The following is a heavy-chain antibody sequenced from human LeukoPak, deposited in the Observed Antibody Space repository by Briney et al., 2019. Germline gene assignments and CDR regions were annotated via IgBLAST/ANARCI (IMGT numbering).Heavy chain of an antibody. Sequence: GGSLRLSCAASGFTFSTYWMTWVRLAPGKGLEWVASIKQDGSEAHYVDSVKGRFTISRDNAKNSLYLQMNSLRADDTAVYFCARERAIAYWGQGTLVTVSS. V-gene: IGHV3-7*01. CDR3: ARERAIAY. CDR2: IKQDGSEA. CDR1: GFTFSTYW. J-gene: IGHJ4*02.